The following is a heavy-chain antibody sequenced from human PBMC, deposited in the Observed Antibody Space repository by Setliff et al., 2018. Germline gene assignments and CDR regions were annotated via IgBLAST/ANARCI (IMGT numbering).Heavy chain of an antibody. CDR3: ARDNTILGATDYFYGMDV. Sequence: SETLSLTCAVSGGSISSGSYYWSWIRQPAGKGLEWVGRLHTSGSTNYNPSLKSRVTISVDTSRNQFSLNLTSVTAADTALYFCARDNTILGATDYFYGMDVWGRGTTVTVSS. CDR2: LHTSGST. CDR1: GGSISSGSYY. V-gene: IGHV4-61*02. D-gene: IGHD1-26*01. J-gene: IGHJ6*02.